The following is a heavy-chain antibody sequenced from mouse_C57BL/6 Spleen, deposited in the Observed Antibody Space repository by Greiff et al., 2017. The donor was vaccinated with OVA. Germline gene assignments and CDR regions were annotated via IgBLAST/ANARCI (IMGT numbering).Heavy chain of an antibody. CDR2: IDPSDSET. CDR1: GYTFTSYW. V-gene: IGHV1-52*01. Sequence: VKLQQPGAELVRPGSSVKLSCKASGYTFTSYWMHWVKQRPIQGLEWIGNIDPSDSETHYNQKFKDKATLTVDKSSSTAYMQLSSLTSEDSAVYYCARDYDDAMDYWGQGTSVTVSS. D-gene: IGHD2-4*01. J-gene: IGHJ4*01. CDR3: ARDYDDAMDY.